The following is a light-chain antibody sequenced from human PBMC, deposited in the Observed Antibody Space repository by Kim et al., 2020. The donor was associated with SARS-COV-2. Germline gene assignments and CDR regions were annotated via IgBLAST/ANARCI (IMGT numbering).Light chain of an antibody. CDR1: QSVSSN. V-gene: IGKV3-15*01. CDR3: QQYNNWPPLT. J-gene: IGKJ4*01. Sequence: SPGERATLSCRASQSVSSNLAWYQQKPGQAPRLLIYGASTRATGIPVRFSGSGSGTEFTLTISSLQSEDFAVYYCQQYNNWPPLTFGGGTKVDIK. CDR2: GAS.